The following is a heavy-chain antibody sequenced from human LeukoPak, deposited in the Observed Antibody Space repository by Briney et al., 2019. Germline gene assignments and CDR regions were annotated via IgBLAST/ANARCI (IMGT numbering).Heavy chain of an antibody. CDR3: ARDLVKYSSSPDAFDI. Sequence: PGGSLRLSCAASGFTFSSHSMNWVRQAPGKGLEWVSSISSSSSYIYYADSVKGRFTISRDNAKNSLYLQMNSLRAEDTAVYYCARDLVKYSSSPDAFDIWGQGTMVTVSS. D-gene: IGHD6-6*01. CDR2: ISSSSSYI. V-gene: IGHV3-21*01. CDR1: GFTFSSHS. J-gene: IGHJ3*02.